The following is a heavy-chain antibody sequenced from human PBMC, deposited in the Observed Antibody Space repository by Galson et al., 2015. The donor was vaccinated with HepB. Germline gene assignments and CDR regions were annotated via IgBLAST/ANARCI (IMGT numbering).Heavy chain of an antibody. CDR2: IRSKNNNYAT. J-gene: IGHJ4*02. CDR3: ARVHPEYTSGWYRQALYYFDS. Sequence: SLRLSCAASGFTFSGSAIHWVRQASGKGPEWVGRIRSKNNNYATSYVPSLKGRFTISRDNSKNTLFLQKTGLTADDTAIYYCARVHPEYTSGWYRQALYYFDSWGQGTLVAVSS. CDR1: GFTFSGSA. V-gene: IGHV3-73*01. D-gene: IGHD6-19*01.